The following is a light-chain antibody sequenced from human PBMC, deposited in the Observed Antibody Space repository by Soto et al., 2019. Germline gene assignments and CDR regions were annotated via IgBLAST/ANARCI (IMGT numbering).Light chain of an antibody. Sequence: TQPPSVSAAPGQKVTISCSGSSSNIGGNSVSWYQQLPGTAPKLLIYDDNKRPSGIPDRFSGSKSGTSATLGITGFQTGDEADYYCGSWDSSLSAYVFGTGTKVTVL. CDR2: DDN. V-gene: IGLV1-51*01. J-gene: IGLJ1*01. CDR1: SSNIGGNS. CDR3: GSWDSSLSAYV.